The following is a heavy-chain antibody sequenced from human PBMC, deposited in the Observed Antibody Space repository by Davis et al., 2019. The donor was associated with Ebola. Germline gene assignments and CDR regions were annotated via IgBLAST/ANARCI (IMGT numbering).Heavy chain of an antibody. CDR2: IYHSGST. Sequence: SETLSLTCTVSGDSISSGYYWGWIRQPPGKGLEWIGSIYHSGSTYYNPSLKSRVTISVDTSKNQFSLKLNSVTAADTAVYYCARDDFWGGYPYFDYWGQGTLVTVSS. CDR1: GDSISSGYY. D-gene: IGHD3-3*01. V-gene: IGHV4-38-2*02. J-gene: IGHJ4*02. CDR3: ARDDFWGGYPYFDY.